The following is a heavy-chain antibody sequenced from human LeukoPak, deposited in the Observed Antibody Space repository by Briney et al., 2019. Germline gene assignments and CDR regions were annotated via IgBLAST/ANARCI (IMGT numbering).Heavy chain of an antibody. Sequence: SETLSLTCLVSGGSISRYYWHWIRQPPGKGLEWIGYIYYSGSTNYNPSLKSRVTISVDKSKNQFYLKLSSVTAADTAVYYCARQILVVPAALYWFDPWGQGTLVTVSS. J-gene: IGHJ5*02. CDR3: ARQILVVPAALYWFDP. CDR2: IYYSGST. CDR1: GGSISRYY. V-gene: IGHV4-59*08. D-gene: IGHD2-2*01.